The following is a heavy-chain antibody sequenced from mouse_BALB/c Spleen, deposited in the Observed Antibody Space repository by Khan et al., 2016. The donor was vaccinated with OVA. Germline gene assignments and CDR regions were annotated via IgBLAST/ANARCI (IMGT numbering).Heavy chain of an antibody. Sequence: EVKLVESGGGLVKPGGSLKLSCAASGFTFSSFTMSWVRQTSEKRLERVASISSGGDNTYYPDSVEGRFTISRDNAKNNLYLQISSLRSEDTALYYCARSIYGPFAYWGQGALGTVSA. CDR1: GFTFSSFT. J-gene: IGHJ3*01. V-gene: IGHV5-9*03. D-gene: IGHD1-1*02. CDR3: ARSIYGPFAY. CDR2: ISSGGDNT.